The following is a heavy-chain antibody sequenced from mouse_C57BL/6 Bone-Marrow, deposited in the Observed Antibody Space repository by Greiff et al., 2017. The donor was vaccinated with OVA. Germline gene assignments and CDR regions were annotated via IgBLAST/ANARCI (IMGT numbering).Heavy chain of an antibody. CDR1: GYSITSGYY. D-gene: IGHD2-3*01. J-gene: IGHJ3*01. CDR3: ARDYDFAY. V-gene: IGHV3-6*01. Sequence: EVKLMESGPGLVKPSQSLSLTCSVTGYSITSGYYWNWLRQFPGNKLEWMGYISYDGSNNYNPSLKNRISITRDTSKNQFFLKLNSVTTEDTATYYCARDYDFAYWGQGTLVTVSA. CDR2: ISYDGSN.